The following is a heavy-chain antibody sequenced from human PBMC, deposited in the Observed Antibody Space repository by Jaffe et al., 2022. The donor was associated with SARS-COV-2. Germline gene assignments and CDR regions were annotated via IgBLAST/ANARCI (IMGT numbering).Heavy chain of an antibody. Sequence: QVQLQESGPGLVKPSQTLSLTCTVSGGSISSGDYCWSWIRQPPGKGLEWIGYMYNSGSTYYNPSLKSRLITSIDTSKNQFSLKLSSVTAADTAVYYCARNVGWQESHYYYGMDVWGQGTTVTVSS. J-gene: IGHJ6*02. D-gene: IGHD1-26*01. CDR1: GGSISSGDYC. CDR3: ARNVGWQESHYYYGMDV. V-gene: IGHV4-30-4*01. CDR2: MYNSGST.